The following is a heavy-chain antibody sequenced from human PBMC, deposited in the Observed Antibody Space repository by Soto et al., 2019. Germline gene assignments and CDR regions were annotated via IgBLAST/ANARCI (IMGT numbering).Heavy chain of an antibody. Sequence: QVQLVQSGDEVKKPGASVKVSCKASGYIFVNYGIAWVRQAPGQRLVWMGWISPYTGNTHSATKVQGRLTMTTDTSTSTAYMDLGSLTSDDTAVYYCVMVDNYVTPTPQDVWGQGTTVTVSS. D-gene: IGHD3-16*01. V-gene: IGHV1-18*01. CDR1: GYIFVNYG. CDR2: ISPYTGNT. J-gene: IGHJ6*02. CDR3: VMVDNYVTPTPQDV.